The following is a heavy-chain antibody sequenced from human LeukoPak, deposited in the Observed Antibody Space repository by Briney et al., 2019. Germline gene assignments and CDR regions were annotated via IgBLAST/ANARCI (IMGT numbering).Heavy chain of an antibody. Sequence: GASVKVSCKASGYTFTGYYMHWVRQAPGQGLEWMGLINPNSGGTNYAKKVKGRVTITRDTSISTAYMEPSRLRSDDTAVYYCARDLFDGLGDYWGQGTLVTVSS. V-gene: IGHV1-2*02. CDR3: ARDLFDGLGDY. D-gene: IGHD2-8*01. J-gene: IGHJ4*02. CDR1: GYTFTGYY. CDR2: INPNSGGT.